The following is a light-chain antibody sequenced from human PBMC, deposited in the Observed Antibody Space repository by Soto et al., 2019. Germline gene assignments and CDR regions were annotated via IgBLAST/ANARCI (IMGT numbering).Light chain of an antibody. V-gene: IGLV1-40*01. CDR3: QSFDSSLSGHVV. J-gene: IGLJ2*01. Sequence: QLVLTQPPSVSGAPGQRVTISCTGSSSNIGAGYDVHWYQQLPGTAPKLLIYGNTNRPSGVPDRLSGSKSGTSASLAITGLQAEDEADYYCQSFDSSLSGHVVFGGGTKVTVL. CDR2: GNT. CDR1: SSNIGAGYD.